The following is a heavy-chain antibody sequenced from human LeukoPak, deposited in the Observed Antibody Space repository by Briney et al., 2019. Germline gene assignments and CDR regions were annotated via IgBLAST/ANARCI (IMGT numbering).Heavy chain of an antibody. CDR2: INDSGST. Sequence: SETLSLTCAVYGDSFRKYCWSWIRQPPGKGLVWIGEINDSGSTDYNPSLKSRVTISVDTPKNQFSLKLSSVTAADTAVYYCASRVLASSDFDYWGQGTLVTVSS. V-gene: IGHV4-34*01. CDR3: ASRVLASSDFDY. D-gene: IGHD2-8*02. J-gene: IGHJ4*02. CDR1: GDSFRKYC.